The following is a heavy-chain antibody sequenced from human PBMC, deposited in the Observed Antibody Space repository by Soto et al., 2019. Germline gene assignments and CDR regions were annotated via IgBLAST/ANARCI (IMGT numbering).Heavy chain of an antibody. V-gene: IGHV3-33*01. Sequence: QVQLVESGGGVVQPGRSLRPSCAASGFTFSSYGMHWVRQAPGKGLEWVAVIWYDGSNKYYADSVKGRFTISRDNSKNTLYLQMNSLRAEDTAVYYCARDTTKEDRYYYYYMDVWGKGTTVTVSS. CDR1: GFTFSSYG. CDR2: IWYDGSNK. J-gene: IGHJ6*03. CDR3: ARDTTKEDRYYYYYMDV. D-gene: IGHD1-26*01.